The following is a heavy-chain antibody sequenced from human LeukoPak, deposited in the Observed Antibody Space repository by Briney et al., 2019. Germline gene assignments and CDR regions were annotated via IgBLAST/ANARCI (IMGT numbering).Heavy chain of an antibody. J-gene: IGHJ5*02. CDR3: ARRPYYDFWSGYRFDP. V-gene: IGHV4-39*01. D-gene: IGHD3-3*01. CDR1: GGSISSSSYY. Sequence: SETLSLTCTVSGGSISSSSYYWGWIRQPPGKGLEWIGSIYYSGSTYYNPSLKIRVTISVDTSKNQFSLKLSSVTAADTAVYYCARRPYYDFWSGYRFDPWGQGTLVTVSS. CDR2: IYYSGST.